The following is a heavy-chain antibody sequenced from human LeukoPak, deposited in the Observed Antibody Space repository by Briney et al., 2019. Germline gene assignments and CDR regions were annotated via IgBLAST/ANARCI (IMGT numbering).Heavy chain of an antibody. J-gene: IGHJ4*02. CDR1: GFTFSNYG. CDR2: IWYDGSNK. CDR3: AREHTTVTSLLDY. D-gene: IGHD4-17*01. V-gene: IGHV3-33*01. Sequence: GGSLRLSCAASGFTFSNYGMHWVRQAPGKGLEWVAVIWYDGSNKYYADSVKGRFTISRDNSKNTLYLQMNSLRAEDTAVYYCAREHTTVTSLLDYWGQGTLVTVSS.